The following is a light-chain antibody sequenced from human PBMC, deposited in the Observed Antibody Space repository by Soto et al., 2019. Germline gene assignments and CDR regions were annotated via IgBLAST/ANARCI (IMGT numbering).Light chain of an antibody. CDR3: QQRSNWPPVT. Sequence: EIVLTQSPATLSLSPGERATLSCRASQSVSSYLAWYQQKPGQAPRLLIYDASNRAPGIPARFSGGGSGTAFTLTISSLEPEDFAVYYCQQRSNWPPVTFGGGTKVEIK. V-gene: IGKV3-11*01. CDR2: DAS. J-gene: IGKJ4*01. CDR1: QSVSSY.